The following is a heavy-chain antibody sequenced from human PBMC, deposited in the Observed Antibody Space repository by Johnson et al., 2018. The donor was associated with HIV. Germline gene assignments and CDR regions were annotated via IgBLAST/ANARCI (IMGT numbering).Heavy chain of an antibody. CDR1: GFTFSSYG. J-gene: IGHJ3*02. V-gene: IGHV3-30*02. CDR2: IRYDGSNK. CDR3: AKDQGWFGEFMNAFDI. D-gene: IGHD3-10*01. Sequence: QVQLVESGGGVVQPGGSLRLSCAASGFTFSSYGMHWVRQAPGKGLEWVAFIRYDGSNKYYADSVKGRFTISRDNSKNTLYLQMNSLRAEDTAVYYCAKDQGWFGEFMNAFDIWGQGTMVTASS.